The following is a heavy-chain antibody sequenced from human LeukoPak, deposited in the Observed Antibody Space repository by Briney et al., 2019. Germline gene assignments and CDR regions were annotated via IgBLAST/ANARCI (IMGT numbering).Heavy chain of an antibody. CDR1: GGSISSGTYY. Sequence: NPSETLSLTCSVSGGSISSGTYYWSWIRQHPGKGLEWIGYIYYSGSTYYNPSLKSRLTISVDTSKNQFSLKLSSVTAADTAVYYCARLNGDYAEAWGQGTLVTVSS. CDR2: IYYSGST. D-gene: IGHD4-17*01. J-gene: IGHJ4*02. CDR3: ARLNGDYAEA. V-gene: IGHV4-31*03.